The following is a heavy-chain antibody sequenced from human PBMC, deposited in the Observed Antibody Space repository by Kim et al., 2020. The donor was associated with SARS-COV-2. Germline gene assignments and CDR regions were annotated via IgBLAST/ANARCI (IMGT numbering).Heavy chain of an antibody. J-gene: IGHJ4*02. CDR3: ARDQAAPTYYYGSGSYYPPFDF. D-gene: IGHD3-10*01. CDR1: DYTLSNYG. Sequence: ASVKVSCKAADYTLSNYGISWVRQAPGRGLELLFWLRCPPGPTHYAQKLQGRVTMTADTSTSTAYMELRSLRSDDTAVYYCARDQAAPTYYYGSGSYYPPFDFWGQGTLVTVFS. V-gene: IGHV1-18*01. CDR2: LRCPPGPT.